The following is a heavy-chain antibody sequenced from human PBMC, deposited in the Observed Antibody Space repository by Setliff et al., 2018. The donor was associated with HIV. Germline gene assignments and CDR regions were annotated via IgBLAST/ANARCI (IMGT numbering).Heavy chain of an antibody. Sequence: SETLSLTCTVFGGSISSGSYYWSWIRQPAGKGLEWIGRIYTSGSTNYNPSLKSRVTISVDTSKNQFSLKLSSVTAADTAVYYCARESDQLNWFDPWGQGTLVTVSS. CDR1: GGSISSGSYY. D-gene: IGHD1-1*01. CDR2: IYTSGST. V-gene: IGHV4-61*02. CDR3: ARESDQLNWFDP. J-gene: IGHJ5*02.